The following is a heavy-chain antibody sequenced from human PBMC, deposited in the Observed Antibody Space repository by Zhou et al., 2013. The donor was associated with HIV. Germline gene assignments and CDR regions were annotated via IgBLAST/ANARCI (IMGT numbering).Heavy chain of an antibody. D-gene: IGHD2-21*01. V-gene: IGHV1-69*05. CDR2: IIPIFGTV. Sequence: QVQLMQSGAEVKKPGASVKVSCKASGYTFNSHGIIWVRQAPGQGLEWMGGIIPIFGTVNYAQKFQDRLTITTDGSTRTAYMELSGLTSEDTAVYYCARGHHCGDQCYFHFDTWGQGSLVTVSS. CDR3: ARGHHCGDQCYFHFDT. J-gene: IGHJ4*02. CDR1: GYTFNSHG.